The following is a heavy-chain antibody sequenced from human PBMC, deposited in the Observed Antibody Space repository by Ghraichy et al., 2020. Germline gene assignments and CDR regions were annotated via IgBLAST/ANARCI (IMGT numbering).Heavy chain of an antibody. D-gene: IGHD6-13*01. J-gene: IGHJ4*02. CDR3: ARGKAAAIDIDY. Sequence: LRLSCTVSGGSISSGGYYWSWIRQHPGKGLEWIGYIYYSGSTYYNPSLKSRVTISVDTSKNQFSLKLSSVTAADTAVYYCARGKAAAIDIDYWGQGTLVTVSS. CDR2: IYYSGST. CDR1: GGSISSGGYY. V-gene: IGHV4-31*03.